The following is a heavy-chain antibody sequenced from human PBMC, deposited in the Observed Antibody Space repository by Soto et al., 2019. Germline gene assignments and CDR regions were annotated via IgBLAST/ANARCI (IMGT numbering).Heavy chain of an antibody. CDR2: ISSSSSTI. J-gene: IGHJ6*02. CDR3: ARAGLRFLEWLSLYGMDV. D-gene: IGHD3-3*01. Sequence: GGSLRLSCAASGFTFSSYSMNWVRQAPGKGLEWVSYISSSSSTIYYADSVKGRFTISRDNAKNSLYLQMNSLRDEDTAVYYCARAGLRFLEWLSLYGMDVWGQGTTVTAP. CDR1: GFTFSSYS. V-gene: IGHV3-48*02.